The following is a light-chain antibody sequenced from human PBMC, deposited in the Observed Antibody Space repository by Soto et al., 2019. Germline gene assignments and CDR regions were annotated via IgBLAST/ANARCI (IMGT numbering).Light chain of an antibody. Sequence: DIQVTQSPSSLSASVGDRVTITCRASQSITTFLNWYQQKPGNAPKLLTYAASSLQTGVPSRFSGSGSGTDFTLTISSLQREDFATYYCQQAYGAPPTFGQGTKVDIK. J-gene: IGKJ1*01. V-gene: IGKV1-39*01. CDR2: AAS. CDR1: QSITTF. CDR3: QQAYGAPPT.